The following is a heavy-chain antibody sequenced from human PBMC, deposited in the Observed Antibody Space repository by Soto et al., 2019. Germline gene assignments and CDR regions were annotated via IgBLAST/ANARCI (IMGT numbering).Heavy chain of an antibody. Sequence: SETLSLTCTVSGGSISSSSYYWGWIRQPPGKGLEWIGSIYYSGSTYYNPSLKSRVTISVDTSKNQFSLKLSSVTAADTAVYYCARQTYRGELLWFGEYYYYGMDVWGQGTTVTVSS. CDR3: ARQTYRGELLWFGEYYYYGMDV. CDR1: GGSISSSSYY. D-gene: IGHD3-10*01. J-gene: IGHJ6*02. CDR2: IYYSGST. V-gene: IGHV4-39*01.